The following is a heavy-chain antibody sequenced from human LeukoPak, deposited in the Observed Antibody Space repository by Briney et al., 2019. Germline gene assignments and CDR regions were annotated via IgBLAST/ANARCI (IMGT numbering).Heavy chain of an antibody. CDR2: IKQGGTEK. CDR3: ARGSGWYGY. J-gene: IGHJ4*02. Sequence: GGSLRLSCAASGFTFSSYWMSWVRQAPGKGLEWVANIKQGGTEKYYVDSVKGRFTISGDHAKNSLYLQMSSLRAEDTAVYYCARGSGWYGYWGQGTLVTVSS. D-gene: IGHD6-19*01. CDR1: GFTFSSYW. V-gene: IGHV3-7*03.